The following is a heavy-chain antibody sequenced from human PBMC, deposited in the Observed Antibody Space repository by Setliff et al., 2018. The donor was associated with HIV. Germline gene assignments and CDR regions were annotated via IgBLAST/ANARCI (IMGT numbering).Heavy chain of an antibody. CDR3: ARGIPQREYSTSSRLVDY. Sequence: SETLSLTCTVSGGSISSGGYYWSWIRQHPGKGLEWIGYISYSGSTYYNPSLKSRVTISVDSSKSQFSLNLSSVTVADTAVYYCARGIPQREYSTSSRLVDYWGQGTLVTVS. CDR2: ISYSGST. J-gene: IGHJ4*02. V-gene: IGHV4-31*03. D-gene: IGHD6-6*01. CDR1: GGSISSGGYY.